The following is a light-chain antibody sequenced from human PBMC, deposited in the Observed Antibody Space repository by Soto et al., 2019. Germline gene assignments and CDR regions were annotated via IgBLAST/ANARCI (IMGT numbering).Light chain of an antibody. CDR3: QQYGTSPTT. V-gene: IGKV3-20*01. Sequence: ELVLTQSPGTLSLSPGERATLSCRASQSVSSTYLAWYQQKPGQAPRLLIYGASNRATGIPDRFSGSGSGTDFTLTISSLEPEDFAVYYCQQYGTSPTTFGPGTKVDIK. CDR1: QSVSSTY. CDR2: GAS. J-gene: IGKJ3*01.